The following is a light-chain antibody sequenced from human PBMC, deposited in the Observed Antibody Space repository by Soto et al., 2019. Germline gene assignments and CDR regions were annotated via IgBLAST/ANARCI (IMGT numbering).Light chain of an antibody. CDR1: SSDVGGYNY. J-gene: IGLJ1*01. V-gene: IGLV2-14*01. CDR2: DVS. CDR3: SSYTSSSLWV. Sequence: QPVLTQPASVSGSPGQSITISCTGTSSDVGGYNYVSWYQQHPGKAPKLMIYDVSNRPSGVSNRFSGSKSGNTASLTISGLQAEDEADYYCSSYTSSSLWVFGTGTKVTVL.